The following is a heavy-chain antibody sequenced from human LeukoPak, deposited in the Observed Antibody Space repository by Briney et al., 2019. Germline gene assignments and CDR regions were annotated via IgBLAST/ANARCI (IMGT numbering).Heavy chain of an antibody. CDR2: IYYTGST. Sequence: SQTLSLTCTVSGGSISSSYWSWIRQPPGKGLEWIGYIYYTGSTTYNPSLKSRVTISVDTSKNQFSLKLRSVTAADTAVYYCARDYGDIPPDWYYDLWGRGTLVTVSS. CDR1: GGSISSSY. CDR3: ARDYGDIPPDWYYDL. V-gene: IGHV4-59*01. D-gene: IGHD4-17*01. J-gene: IGHJ2*01.